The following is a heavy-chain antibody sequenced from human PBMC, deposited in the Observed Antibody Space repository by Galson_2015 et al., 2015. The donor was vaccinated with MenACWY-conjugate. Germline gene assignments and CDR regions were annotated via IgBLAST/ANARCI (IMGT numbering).Heavy chain of an antibody. CDR2: IYSGGNI. CDR3: ARDEDYYANRGQAY. D-gene: IGHD3-22*01. J-gene: IGHJ4*02. V-gene: IGHV3-53*05. CDR1: GFTVSSNY. Sequence: SLRLSCAASGFTVSSNYTSWVRQAPGKGLEWVSVIYSGGNIYYADSVKGRFTISRDSSKNTLYLQMNSLRAEDTAVYYCARDEDYYANRGQAYWGQGTLVTVSS.